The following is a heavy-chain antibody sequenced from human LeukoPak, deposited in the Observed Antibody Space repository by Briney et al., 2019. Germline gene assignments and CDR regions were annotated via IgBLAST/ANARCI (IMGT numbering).Heavy chain of an antibody. Sequence: SETLSLTCNVSGGSISSGGNYWSWIRQHPGKGLEWIGYIYYSGSAYYNPSLKSRVTISVDTSKNQFSLKLSSVTAADTAVYYCARAKVLDIVVVVAATNFDYWGQGTLVTVSS. V-gene: IGHV4-30-4*08. CDR1: GGSISSGGNY. J-gene: IGHJ4*02. CDR3: ARAKVLDIVVVVAATNFDY. CDR2: IYYSGSA. D-gene: IGHD2-15*01.